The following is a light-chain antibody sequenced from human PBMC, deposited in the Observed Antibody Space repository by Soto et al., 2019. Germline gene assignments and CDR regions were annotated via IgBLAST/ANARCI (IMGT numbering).Light chain of an antibody. CDR1: QSISSY. CDR2: DAS. Sequence: EIVLTQSPATLSLSPWERATLSCRASQSISSYLAWYQQKPGQAPRLLIYDASNRATGIPARFSGSGSGTDFTLTISSLEPEDFAVYYCQQRSNWSYTFGQGTKVDIK. CDR3: QQRSNWSYT. J-gene: IGKJ2*01. V-gene: IGKV3-11*01.